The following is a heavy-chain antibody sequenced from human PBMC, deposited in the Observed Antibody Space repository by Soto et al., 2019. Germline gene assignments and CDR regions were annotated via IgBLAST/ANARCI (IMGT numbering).Heavy chain of an antibody. Sequence: SETLSLTCIVSVGSFSSFCWSWIRQPPGKGLGWIGYICYSDFTNYNPSLKSRVTISVDTTKNQFSLKLSSVTAADTAVYYCATGDYSNSWNNGNYDYWGQGALVTVSS. D-gene: IGHD6-13*01. CDR3: ATGDYSNSWNNGNYDY. CDR2: ICYSDFT. CDR1: VGSFSSFC. J-gene: IGHJ4*02. V-gene: IGHV4-59*01.